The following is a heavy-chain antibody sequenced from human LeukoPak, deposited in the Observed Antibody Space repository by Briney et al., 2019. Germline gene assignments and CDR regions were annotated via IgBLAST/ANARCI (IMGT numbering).Heavy chain of an antibody. Sequence: SETLSLTCTVSGGSISSYYWSWIRQPPGKGLEWIGYIYYSGSTNYNPSLKSRVTISVDTSKNQFSLKLSSVTAADTAVYYCARTSSGLHDYWGQGTLVTVSS. J-gene: IGHJ4*02. CDR2: IYYSGST. CDR1: GGSISSYY. D-gene: IGHD6-6*01. CDR3: ARTSSGLHDY. V-gene: IGHV4-59*01.